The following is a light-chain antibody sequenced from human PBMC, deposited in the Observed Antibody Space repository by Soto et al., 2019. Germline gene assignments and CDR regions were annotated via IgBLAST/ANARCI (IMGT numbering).Light chain of an antibody. V-gene: IGLV3-21*02. CDR2: DDK. CDR3: QVWDTNSGAV. Sequence: YELTQPPSVSVAPGQTAIITCGGDNLQTKNVHWYQQRPGQAPVLVIYDDKKRPSGIPERFSGSSSGNLATLTLIRVESRDEADYYCQVWDTNSGAVFGGGTKLTVL. CDR1: NLQTKN. J-gene: IGLJ2*01.